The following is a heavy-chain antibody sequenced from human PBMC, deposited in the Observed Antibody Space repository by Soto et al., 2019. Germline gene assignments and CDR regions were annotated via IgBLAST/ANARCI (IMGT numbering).Heavy chain of an antibody. CDR1: GYTFTSYA. Sequence: GASVKVSCKASGYTFTSYAMHWVRQAPGQRLEWMGWINAYNGNTNYAQKFQGRVTMTTDTSTSTAYMELRSLRSDDTAVYYCARAVYYDFWSGYSGAYYYGMDVWGQGTTVTVSS. D-gene: IGHD3-3*01. CDR3: ARAVYYDFWSGYSGAYYYGMDV. V-gene: IGHV1-3*01. J-gene: IGHJ6*02. CDR2: INAYNGNT.